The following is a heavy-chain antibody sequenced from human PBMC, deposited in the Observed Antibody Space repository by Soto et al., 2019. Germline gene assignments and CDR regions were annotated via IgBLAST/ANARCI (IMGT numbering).Heavy chain of an antibody. Sequence: GGSLRPSCAASGFTFSNSGMHWLRQAPGAGLRCVAAKCDDGINKFYGDTVDGGFAISRDNPQIPLYLQMSSLRAHDTAVYSCARDDGTAVTSTGYFDYWGQGTPVTVSS. J-gene: IGHJ4*02. D-gene: IGHD6-19*01. CDR1: GFTFSNSG. V-gene: IGHV3-33*01. CDR2: KCDDGINK. CDR3: ARDDGTAVTSTGYFDY.